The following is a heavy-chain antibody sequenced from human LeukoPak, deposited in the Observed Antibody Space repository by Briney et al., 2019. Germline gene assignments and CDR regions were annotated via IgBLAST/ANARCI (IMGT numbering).Heavy chain of an antibody. V-gene: IGHV1-69*13. D-gene: IGHD5-18*01. J-gene: IGHJ4*02. Sequence: SVKVSCKASGGTFSSYAISWVRQAPGQGLEWMGGIIPIFGTANYAQKFQGRVTITADESTSTAYMELSSLRSEDTAVYYCARSPRFVGYSYDYWGQGTLVTVSS. CDR1: GGTFSSYA. CDR3: ARSPRFVGYSYDY. CDR2: IIPIFGTA.